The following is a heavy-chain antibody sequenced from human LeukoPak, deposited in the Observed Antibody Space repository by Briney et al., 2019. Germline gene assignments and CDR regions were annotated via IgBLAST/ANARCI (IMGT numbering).Heavy chain of an antibody. D-gene: IGHD6-19*01. V-gene: IGHV3-23*01. CDR3: AMAGYSSGWYDPFDY. J-gene: IGHJ4*02. CDR1: GFTFSSYG. Sequence: GGSLRLSCAASGFTFSSYGMSWVRQAPGKGLEWVSAISGSGGSTYYADSVKGQFTISRDNAKNTLYLQMNSLRAEDTAVYYCAMAGYSSGWYDPFDYWGQGTLVTVSS. CDR2: ISGSGGST.